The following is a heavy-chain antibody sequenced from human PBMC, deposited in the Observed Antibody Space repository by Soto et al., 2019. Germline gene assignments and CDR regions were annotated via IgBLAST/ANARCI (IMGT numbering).Heavy chain of an antibody. J-gene: IGHJ4*02. CDR1: GFTFSNYA. Sequence: PGGSLRLSCAASGFTFSNYALSWVRQAPGKGLQWVSAISGSGGTTHYADTVKGRFTVSRDNSKNMVFLQMNSLRAEDTAVYYCAQPPYTFGAVITGAFDYWRPGTQVNFSS. D-gene: IGHD3-3*01. V-gene: IGHV3-23*01. CDR3: AQPPYTFGAVITGAFDY. CDR2: ISGSGGTT.